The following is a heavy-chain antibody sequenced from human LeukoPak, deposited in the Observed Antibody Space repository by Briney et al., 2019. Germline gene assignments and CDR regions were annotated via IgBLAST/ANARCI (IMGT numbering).Heavy chain of an antibody. J-gene: IGHJ3*02. V-gene: IGHV3-21*01. D-gene: IGHD3-22*01. CDR1: GFTFSSYS. CDR2: ISSSSSYI. Sequence: PGGSLRLSCAASGFTFSSYSMNWVRQAPGKGLEWVSSISSSSSYIYYADSVKGRFTISRDNAKNSLYLQMNSLRAEDTAVYYCAREMKMRLGITMIVVYAFDIWGQGTMVTVSS. CDR3: AREMKMRLGITMIVVYAFDI.